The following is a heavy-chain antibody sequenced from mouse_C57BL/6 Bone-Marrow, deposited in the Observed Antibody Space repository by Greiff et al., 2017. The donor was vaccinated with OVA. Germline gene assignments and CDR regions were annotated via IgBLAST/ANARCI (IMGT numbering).Heavy chain of an antibody. V-gene: IGHV1-15*01. CDR2: IDPETGGT. D-gene: IGHD1-1*01. J-gene: IGHJ1*03. CDR3: TRSTTVVPNWYFDV. CDR1: GYTFTDYE. Sequence: QVQLQQSGAELVRPGASVTLSCKASGYTFTDYEMHWVKQTPVHGLEWIGAIDPETGGTAYNQKFKGKAILTADKSSSTAYMELRSLTSEDSAVYYCTRSTTVVPNWYFDVWGTGTTVTVSS.